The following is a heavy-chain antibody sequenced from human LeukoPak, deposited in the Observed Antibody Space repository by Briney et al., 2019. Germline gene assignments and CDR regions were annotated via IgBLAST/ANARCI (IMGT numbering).Heavy chain of an antibody. D-gene: IGHD3-16*01. CDR1: GGSISSYY. Sequence: PSETLSLTCTVAGGSISSYYWNWIRQTPGKGLEWIGHIYYSGSTNYNPSLKSRVTISVDTSKNQFSLNLTSVTAADTAVYYCARFTPQGYGWGGYNRFDPWGQGTLVTVSS. CDR3: ARFTPQGYGWGGYNRFDP. V-gene: IGHV4-59*01. J-gene: IGHJ5*02. CDR2: IYYSGST.